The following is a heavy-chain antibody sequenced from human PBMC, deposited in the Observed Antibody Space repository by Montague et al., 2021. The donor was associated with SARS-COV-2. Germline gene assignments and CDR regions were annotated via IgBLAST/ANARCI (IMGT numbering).Heavy chain of an antibody. Sequence: SETLSLTCTVSGGSISSYYWSWIRQPPGKGLEWIGYIYYSGSTNYNPPLKSRVIISVDTSKNQFSLKLSSVTATDTAVYYCARERYSFSLTRGSTWFDPWGQGTLVTVSS. J-gene: IGHJ5*02. CDR1: GGSISSYY. CDR3: ARERYSFSLTRGSTWFDP. V-gene: IGHV4-59*12. D-gene: IGHD3-9*01. CDR2: IYYSGST.